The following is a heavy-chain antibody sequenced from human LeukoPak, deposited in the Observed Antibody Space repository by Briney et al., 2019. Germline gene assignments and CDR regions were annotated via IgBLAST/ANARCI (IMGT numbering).Heavy chain of an antibody. Sequence: SETLSLTCTVSGYSISSGYYWGWIRQPPGKGLEWIGSIYHSGSTYYNPSLKSRVTISVDKSKNQFSLKLSSVTAADTAVYYCARDPVSSGKPFDYWGQGTLVTVSS. J-gene: IGHJ4*02. CDR2: IYHSGST. CDR3: ARDPVSSGKPFDY. V-gene: IGHV4-38-2*02. CDR1: GYSISSGYY. D-gene: IGHD3-22*01.